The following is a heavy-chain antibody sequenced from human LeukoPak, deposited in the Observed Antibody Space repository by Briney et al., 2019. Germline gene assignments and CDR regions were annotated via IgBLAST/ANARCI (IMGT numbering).Heavy chain of an antibody. CDR2: IYSGGST. Sequence: PGGSLRLSCVASGLSFSTYAMSWVRQAPGKGLEWVSVIYSGGSTYYADSVKGRFTISRDNSKNTLYLQMNSLRAEDTAVYYCARAPPLVVTASDYYYYGMDVWGQGTTVTVSS. J-gene: IGHJ6*02. CDR1: GLSFSTYA. D-gene: IGHD2-21*02. V-gene: IGHV3-66*01. CDR3: ARAPPLVVTASDYYYYGMDV.